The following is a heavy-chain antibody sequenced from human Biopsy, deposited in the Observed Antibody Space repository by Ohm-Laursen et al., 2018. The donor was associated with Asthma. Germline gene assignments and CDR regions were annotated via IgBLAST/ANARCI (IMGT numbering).Heavy chain of an antibody. Sequence: SSVKVSCKSLGGTFNTYVIDWVRQAPGQGLEWMGGINSVFGTTTYPQKFQDRVTITADDSTSTVYMELSSLRSEDTAVYYCARKAGACISRTFFSLGFWGPGTPVPVSS. CDR3: ARKAGACISRTFFSLGF. V-gene: IGHV1-69*01. CDR2: INSVFGTT. D-gene: IGHD2-2*01. J-gene: IGHJ4*02. CDR1: GGTFNTYV.